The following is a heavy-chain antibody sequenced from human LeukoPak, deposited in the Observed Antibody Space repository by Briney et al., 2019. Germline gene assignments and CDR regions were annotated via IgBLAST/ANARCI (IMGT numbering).Heavy chain of an antibody. CDR1: GYTFTGYW. CDR2: INPNSGGT. D-gene: IGHD3-10*01. Sequence: GASVKVSCKAFGYTFTGYWMHWVRQAPGQGLEWMGWINPNSGGTNYAQKFQGRVTMTRDTSISTAYMELSRLRSDDTAVYYCARGKDYYGSGSSPFDYWGQGTLVTVSS. CDR3: ARGKDYYGSGSSPFDY. V-gene: IGHV1-2*02. J-gene: IGHJ4*02.